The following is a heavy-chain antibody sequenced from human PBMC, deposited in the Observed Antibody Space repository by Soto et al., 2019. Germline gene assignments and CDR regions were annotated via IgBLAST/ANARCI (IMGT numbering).Heavy chain of an antibody. CDR3: ARGSSWFRGSYFDY. CDR2: ISYDGSNK. Sequence: QVQLVESGGGVVQPGRSLRLSCAASGFTFSSYAMHWVRQAPGKGLEWVAVISYDGSNKYYADSVKGRFTISRDNSKNTLYLQMNSLRAEDTAVYYCARGSSWFRGSYFDYWGKGTLVTVSS. CDR1: GFTFSSYA. J-gene: IGHJ4*02. V-gene: IGHV3-30-3*01. D-gene: IGHD6-13*01.